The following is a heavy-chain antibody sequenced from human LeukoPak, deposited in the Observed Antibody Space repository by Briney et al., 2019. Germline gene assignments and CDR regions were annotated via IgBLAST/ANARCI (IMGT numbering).Heavy chain of an antibody. CDR2: IGTSSSPI. CDR3: ARRGSSSSTDY. CDR1: GFTFSSYS. Sequence: PGGSLRLSCAASGFTFSSYSMNWVRQAPGKGREWVSYIGTSSSPIYYADSVKGRFTISRDNARNSLYLQLNSLRAEDTAVYYCARRGSSSSTDYWGQGTLVTVSS. V-gene: IGHV3-48*01. J-gene: IGHJ4*02. D-gene: IGHD6-6*01.